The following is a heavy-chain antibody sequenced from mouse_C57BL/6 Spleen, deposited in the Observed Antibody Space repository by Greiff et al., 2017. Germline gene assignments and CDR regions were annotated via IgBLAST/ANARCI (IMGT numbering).Heavy chain of an antibody. V-gene: IGHV1-4*01. CDR3: ESPLGDYAMDY. Sequence: VQLQQSGAELARPGASVKMSCKASGYTFTSYTMHWVKQRPGQGLEWIGYINPSSGYTKYNQKFKDKATLTADKSSSTAYMQLSSLTSEDSAVYYWESPLGDYAMDYWGQGTSLTVSS. CDR2: INPSSGYT. CDR1: GYTFTSYT. J-gene: IGHJ4*01. D-gene: IGHD4-1*01.